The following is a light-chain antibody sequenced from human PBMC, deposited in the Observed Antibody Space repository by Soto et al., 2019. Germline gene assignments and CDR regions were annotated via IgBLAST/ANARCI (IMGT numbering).Light chain of an antibody. V-gene: IGLV4-69*01. CDR3: QTWGTGFQF. J-gene: IGLJ2*01. CDR2: LNNDGSH. Sequence: QLVLTQSPSASASLGASVKLTCTLSSGHSSYAIAWHQKQPGKGPRYLMDLNNDGSHTKGDGIPDRFSGSSSGADRCLIISSLQSEDEAGYYCQTWGTGFQFFGGGTKLTVL. CDR1: SGHSSYA.